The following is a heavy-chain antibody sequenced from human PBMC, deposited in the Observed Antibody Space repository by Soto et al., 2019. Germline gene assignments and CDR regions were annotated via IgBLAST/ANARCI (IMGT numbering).Heavy chain of an antibody. CDR2: IYHSGST. CDR3: ARGGFDYYYYGMDV. Sequence: QLQLQESGSGLVKPSQTLSLTCAVSGGSISSGGHSWSWIRQPPGKGLEWIGYIYHSGSTYYNPSLKSRVTISVDRSKNQFSLKLSSVTAADTAVYYCARGGFDYYYYGMDVWGQGTTVTVSS. V-gene: IGHV4-30-2*01. J-gene: IGHJ6*02. CDR1: GGSISSGGHS.